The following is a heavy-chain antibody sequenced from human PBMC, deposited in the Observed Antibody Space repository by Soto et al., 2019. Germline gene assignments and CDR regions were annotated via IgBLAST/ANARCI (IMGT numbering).Heavy chain of an antibody. CDR3: ARQWPESMVRGFIDHHYYYGMDV. V-gene: IGHV5-51*01. CDR1: GYSFTTYW. Sequence: PGESLKISCKGSGYSFTTYWIGWVRQMPGKGLEWMGIVHPGDSDTRYSPSFQGQVTISADKSISTAYLRWSSLKASDTAMYYCARQWPESMVRGFIDHHYYYGMDVWGQGTTVTVSS. D-gene: IGHD3-10*01. J-gene: IGHJ6*01. CDR2: VHPGDSDT.